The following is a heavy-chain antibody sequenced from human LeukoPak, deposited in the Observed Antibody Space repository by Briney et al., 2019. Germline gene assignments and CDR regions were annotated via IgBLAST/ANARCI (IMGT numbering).Heavy chain of an antibody. V-gene: IGHV1-69*06. CDR1: GYTFTSYY. CDR3: AGEAPPNIGYCSTTNCYYFDF. D-gene: IGHD2-2*01. J-gene: IGHJ4*02. CDR2: IIPMYGTV. Sequence: ASVKVSCKASGYTFTSYYMHWVRQAPGQGLEWMGGIIPMYGTVNYAQEFQGRVTITADKSTTTAYMELSSLRSEDTAMYYRAGEAPPNIGYCSTTNCYYFDFWGQGTLVTVSS.